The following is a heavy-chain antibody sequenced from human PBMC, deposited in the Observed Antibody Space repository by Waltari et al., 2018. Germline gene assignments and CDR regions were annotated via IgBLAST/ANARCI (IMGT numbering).Heavy chain of an antibody. CDR2: IYANGNT. V-gene: IGHV4-4*07. CDR1: GGSLDNFY. J-gene: IGHJ3*02. D-gene: IGHD1-26*01. Sequence: QVQLQESGPGLVKPSETLSLTCTVSGGSLDNFYWSWIRQPAGKGLEWIGRIYANGNTNYNPSLKTRVTMSEDMSKNEVSLTLTSVTAADTAVYYCAKMAAKVGAHDAFDIWGQGTMVIVSS. CDR3: AKMAAKVGAHDAFDI.